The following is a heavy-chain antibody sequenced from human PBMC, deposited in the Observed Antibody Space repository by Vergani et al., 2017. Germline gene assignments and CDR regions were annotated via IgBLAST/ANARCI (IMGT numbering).Heavy chain of an antibody. J-gene: IGHJ1*01. Sequence: QVQLQESGPGLVKPSETLSLTCTVSGVYIGSNSYYWGWLRQPPGKGLEWIGTFYYTGTTYYNEAHKSRLTISVDTSKNQFSLNLTAVTAADTAVYYCTRHGRSGWAGDVQHWGQGTLVTASS. CDR1: GVYIGSNSYY. CDR3: TRHGRSGWAGDVQH. V-gene: IGHV4-39*01. D-gene: IGHD6-19*01. CDR2: FYYTGTT.